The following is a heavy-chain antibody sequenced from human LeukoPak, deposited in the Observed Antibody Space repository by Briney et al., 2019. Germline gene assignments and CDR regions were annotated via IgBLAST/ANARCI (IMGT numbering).Heavy chain of an antibody. CDR1: GFTFSSYS. Sequence: PGGSLRLSCAASGFTFSSYSMNWVRQAPGKGLEWVSYTSSSSSTIYYADSVKGRFTISRVNAKKTLYLQMNSLRAEDTAVYYCARDQGGGYFDWLSSQPIDYWGQGTLVTVSS. CDR2: TSSSSSTI. J-gene: IGHJ4*02. D-gene: IGHD3-9*01. CDR3: ARDQGGGYFDWLSSQPIDY. V-gene: IGHV3-48*01.